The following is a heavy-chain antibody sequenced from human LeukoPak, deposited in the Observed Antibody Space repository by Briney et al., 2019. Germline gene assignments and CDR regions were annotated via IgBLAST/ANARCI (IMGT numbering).Heavy chain of an antibody. CDR3: ARESLTWLQSRTSWFDP. CDR2: IYTSGST. D-gene: IGHD5-24*01. J-gene: IGHJ5*02. V-gene: IGHV4-61*02. CDR1: GGSINSGSYY. Sequence: SETLSLTCTVSGGSINSGSYYWSWIRQPAGEQLEWIGRIYTSGSTNYNPSLRSRVTISVDSSKNQFSLRLSSVTAADTAVYYCARESLTWLQSRTSWFDPWGQGTLVTVSS.